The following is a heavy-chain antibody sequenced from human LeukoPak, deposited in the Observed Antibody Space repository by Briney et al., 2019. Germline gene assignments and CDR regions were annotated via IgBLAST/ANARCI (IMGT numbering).Heavy chain of an antibody. D-gene: IGHD6-13*01. Sequence: LIQSCGAHVFAFCSYARPWVPRTPAKVLEREPVLQCDGSNKSYADSVKGRFTISSDNSKNTLYLQMNSLRAEDTAVYYCARSPYSSSWYEDGWFDPWGQGTLVTVSS. CDR2: LQCDGSNK. CDR1: VFAFCSYA. CDR3: ARSPYSSSWYEDGWFDP. J-gene: IGHJ5*02. V-gene: IGHV3-30*17.